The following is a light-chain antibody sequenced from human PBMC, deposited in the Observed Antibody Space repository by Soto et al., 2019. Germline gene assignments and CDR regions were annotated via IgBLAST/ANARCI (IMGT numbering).Light chain of an antibody. V-gene: IGKV1-6*01. Sequence: ATQMTQSTSSLSESVGDRVTITCRASHDIRSDLAWYQKKSGKAPKLLIYAASSLQSGVPSRFSGSGSGSYFTLTISSLQPEDFATYYCLQDYTYPRTFGQGTSVEI. J-gene: IGKJ1*01. CDR2: AAS. CDR3: LQDYTYPRT. CDR1: HDIRSD.